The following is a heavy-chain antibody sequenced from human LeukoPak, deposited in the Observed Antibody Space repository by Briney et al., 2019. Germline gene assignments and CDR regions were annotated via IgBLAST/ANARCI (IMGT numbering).Heavy chain of an antibody. V-gene: IGHV1-69*04. CDR1: GGTFSSYA. Sequence: SVKVSCKASGGTFSSYAISWVRQAPGQGLEWMGRIIPILGIANYAQKFQGRVTITADKSTSTAYMELSSLRSEDTAVYYCAIYGSGSYLGPPPGFDYWGQGTLVTVSS. CDR3: AIYGSGSYLGPPPGFDY. CDR2: IIPILGIA. D-gene: IGHD3-10*01. J-gene: IGHJ4*02.